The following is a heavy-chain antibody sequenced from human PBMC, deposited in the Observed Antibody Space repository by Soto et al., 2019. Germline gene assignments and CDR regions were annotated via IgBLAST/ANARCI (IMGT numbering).Heavy chain of an antibody. D-gene: IGHD1-1*01. CDR1: DDSMSNYY. CDR2: IYYSGST. CDR3: ARWSGTTRFDC. J-gene: IGHJ4*02. V-gene: IGHV4-59*01. Sequence: QVQLQESGPGLVKPSETLSLTCTVSDDSMSNYYWSWIRQPPGKGLEWIGYIYYSGSTDYNPSLKSRVTISVDSSKKQFSLRLSSVTAEDTAVYYCARWSGTTRFDCWGQGTLVTVSS.